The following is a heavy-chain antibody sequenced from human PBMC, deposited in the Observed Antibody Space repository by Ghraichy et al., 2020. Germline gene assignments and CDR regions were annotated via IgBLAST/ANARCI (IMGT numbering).Heavy chain of an antibody. Sequence: GSLRLSCAASGFTFTNYAMSWVRQAPGKGLEWVSAISGSGGGTYYADSVKGRFTISRDNSKYTLYLQMNSLRAEDTALYYCAKASSGLKSSFDYWGQGTLVTVSS. CDR3: AKASSGLKSSFDY. D-gene: IGHD6-19*01. CDR1: GFTFTNYA. CDR2: ISGSGGGT. V-gene: IGHV3-23*01. J-gene: IGHJ4*02.